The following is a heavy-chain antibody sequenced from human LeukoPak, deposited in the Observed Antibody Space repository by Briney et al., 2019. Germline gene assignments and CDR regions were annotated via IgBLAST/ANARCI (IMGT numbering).Heavy chain of an antibody. CDR2: ISAYNGNT. CDR1: GYTFTSYG. D-gene: IGHD5-12*01. Sequence: EASVKVSCKASGYTFTSYGISWVRQAPGQGLEWMGWISAYNGNTNYAQKLQGRVTMTTDTSTSTAYMELRSLRSDDTAVYYRARGDSGYDYVGAFDIWGQGTMVTVSS. V-gene: IGHV1-18*01. J-gene: IGHJ3*02. CDR3: ARGDSGYDYVGAFDI.